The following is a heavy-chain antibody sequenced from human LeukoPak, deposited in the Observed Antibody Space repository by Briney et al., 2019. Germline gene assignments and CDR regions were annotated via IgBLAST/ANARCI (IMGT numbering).Heavy chain of an antibody. J-gene: IGHJ4*02. Sequence: GGSLRLSCSASGFTFSSFAMHWVRQAPGKGLEYVAAISRNGGSTYYADSVKGRFTISRDNAKSTLYLQMRSLRAEDTAVYLCVKDLRSDFMGVLSRYLSYWGQGTMVSVCS. D-gene: IGHD2/OR15-2a*01. CDR1: GFTFSSFA. CDR2: ISRNGGST. V-gene: IGHV3-64D*09. CDR3: VKDLRSDFMGVLSRYLSY.